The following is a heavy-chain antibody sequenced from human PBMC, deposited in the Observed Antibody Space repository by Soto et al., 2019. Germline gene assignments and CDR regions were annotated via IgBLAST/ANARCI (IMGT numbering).Heavy chain of an antibody. CDR2: VSGYNGHT. CDR3: SRLVGPTSSDNWFAP. V-gene: IGHV1-18*01. Sequence: QVKLVQSGAEVKKPGASVKVSCETSGYTFFSYGITWVRQAPGQGLEWMGWVSGYNGHTNYAQKFQGRVTMTRDISTTTAYMELRNLRSDDTAVYYCSRLVGPTSSDNWFAPWGQGTLVTVSS. D-gene: IGHD1-26*01. J-gene: IGHJ5*02. CDR1: GYTFFSYG.